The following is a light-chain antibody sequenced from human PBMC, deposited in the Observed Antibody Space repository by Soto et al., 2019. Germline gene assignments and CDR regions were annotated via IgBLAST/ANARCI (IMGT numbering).Light chain of an antibody. Sequence: FMLTQPHSVSESPGKTLSISCTRSSGSIANNYVQWYQQRPGSAPTTVIYENNQRLSGVPDRFSGSTDGSSNSASLTISGLQTEDEADYYCQSYDSDFVVFGGGTQLTA. CDR1: SGSIANNY. V-gene: IGLV6-57*04. CDR2: ENN. J-gene: IGLJ7*02. CDR3: QSYDSDFVV.